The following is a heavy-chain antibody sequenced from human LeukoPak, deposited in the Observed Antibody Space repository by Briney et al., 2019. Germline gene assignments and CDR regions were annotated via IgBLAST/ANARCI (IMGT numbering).Heavy chain of an antibody. CDR2: INHSGST. Sequence: SETLSLTCAVYGGSFSGYYWSWIRQPPGKGLEWIGEINHSGSTNYNPSLKSRVTISVDTSKNQFSLKLSSVTAADTAVYYCAREAYCSSTSCYRRGHAFDIWGQGTMVTVPS. V-gene: IGHV4-34*01. J-gene: IGHJ3*02. CDR3: AREAYCSSTSCYRRGHAFDI. CDR1: GGSFSGYY. D-gene: IGHD2-2*01.